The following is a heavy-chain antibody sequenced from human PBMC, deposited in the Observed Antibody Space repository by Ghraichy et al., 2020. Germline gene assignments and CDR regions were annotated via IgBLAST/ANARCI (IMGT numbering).Heavy chain of an antibody. D-gene: IGHD6-6*01. Sequence: GESLNISCKGSGYSFSTYWIAWVRQMPGKGLEWMVIIYPGDSDTRYSPSFQGQVTISVDKSISTAYLQWSSLKASDTAMYYCARQRVTSSSIYCDMGVWGQGTTVTVSS. V-gene: IGHV5-51*01. J-gene: IGHJ6*02. CDR3: ARQRVTSSSIYCDMGV. CDR1: GYSFSTYW. CDR2: IYPGDSDT.